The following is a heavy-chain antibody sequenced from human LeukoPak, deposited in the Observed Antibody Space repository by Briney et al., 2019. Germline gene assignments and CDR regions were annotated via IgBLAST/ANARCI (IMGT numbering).Heavy chain of an antibody. CDR3: ARDFRAAMVSDWFDP. CDR1: GYTFTGYY. CDR2: INPNSGGT. D-gene: IGHD5-18*01. V-gene: IGHV1-2*02. J-gene: IGHJ5*02. Sequence: ASVKISCKASGYTFTGYYMHWVRQAPGQGLEWMGWINPNSGGTNYAQKFQGRVTMTRDTSISTAYMELSRLRSDDTAVYYCARDFRAAMVSDWFDPWGQGTLVTVSS.